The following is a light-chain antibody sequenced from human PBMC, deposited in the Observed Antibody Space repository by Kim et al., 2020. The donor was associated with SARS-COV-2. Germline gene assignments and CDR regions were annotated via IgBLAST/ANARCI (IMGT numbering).Light chain of an antibody. V-gene: IGLV3-9*01. CDR3: QVWDASTDVV. J-gene: IGLJ2*01. CDR2: RDS. CDR1: NIGSKS. Sequence: SYELTQPLSVSVVLGQTARITCGGNNIGSKSVHWYQQKPGQAPVLVIYRDSKRPSGIPERFSGSNSGNTATLTISRAQAGDETNYYCQVWDASTDVVFGGGAQLTVL.